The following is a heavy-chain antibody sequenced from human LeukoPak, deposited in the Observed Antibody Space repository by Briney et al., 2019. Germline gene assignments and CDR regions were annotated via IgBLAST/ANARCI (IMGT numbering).Heavy chain of an antibody. CDR2: IYYSGRT. D-gene: IGHD3-22*01. V-gene: IGHV4-59*01. Sequence: SETLSLTCAVYGGSFSGYYWSWIRQPPGKGLEWIGYIYYSGRTNYNPSLKSRVTMSVDTSKNQSSLKLSSVTAADTAVYYCARYYDSSTYYRSDAFDVWGQGTMVTVSS. CDR3: ARYYDSSTYYRSDAFDV. CDR1: GGSFSGYY. J-gene: IGHJ3*01.